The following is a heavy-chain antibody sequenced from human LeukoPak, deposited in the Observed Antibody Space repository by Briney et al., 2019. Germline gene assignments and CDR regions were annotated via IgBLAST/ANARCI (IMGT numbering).Heavy chain of an antibody. Sequence: GEPLKISCKGSGYSFASYWIAWVRQMPGKGLEWMGMIYPGDSDTRYSPSFQGQITISVDKSISIAYLQWSSLKASDTAMYYCARLLQGVAGTWGYWGQGTLVTVS. CDR2: IYPGDSDT. D-gene: IGHD6-19*01. CDR3: ARLLQGVAGTWGY. J-gene: IGHJ4*02. CDR1: GYSFASYW. V-gene: IGHV5-51*01.